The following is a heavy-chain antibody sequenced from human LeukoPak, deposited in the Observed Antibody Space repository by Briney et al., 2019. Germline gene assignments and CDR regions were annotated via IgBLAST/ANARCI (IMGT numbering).Heavy chain of an antibody. CDR2: IYYSGST. D-gene: IGHD3-22*01. Sequence: SETLSLTCTVSGGSISSSGYYWGWIRQPPGKGLEWIGSIYYSGSTYYNPSLKSRVTISVDTSKNQFSLKLSSVTAADTAVYYCARRFGYYDSSGYLNWFDPWGQGTLVTVSS. CDR3: ARRFGYYDSSGYLNWFDP. V-gene: IGHV4-39*01. CDR1: GGSISSSGYY. J-gene: IGHJ5*02.